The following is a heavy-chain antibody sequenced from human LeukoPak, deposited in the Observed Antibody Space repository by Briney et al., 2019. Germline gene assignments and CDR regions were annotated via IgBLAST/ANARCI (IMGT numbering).Heavy chain of an antibody. CDR1: GFTFSSYS. D-gene: IGHD3-16*02. J-gene: IGHJ4*02. V-gene: IGHV3-21*01. CDR3: ARDRGDYVWGTYRSTFDY. Sequence: GGSLRLSCAASGFTFSSYSMNWVRQAPGKGLEWVSSISSSSSYIYYADSVKGRFTISRDNAKNSLYLQMNSLRVEDTAVYYCARDRGDYVWGTYRSTFDYWGQGTLVTVSS. CDR2: ISSSSSYI.